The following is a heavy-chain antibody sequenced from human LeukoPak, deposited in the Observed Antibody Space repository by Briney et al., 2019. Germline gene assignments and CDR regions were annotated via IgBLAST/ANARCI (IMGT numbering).Heavy chain of an antibody. J-gene: IGHJ4*02. V-gene: IGHV3-11*01. CDR1: GFTFSDYY. CDR3: AGGKIWSPVYLSH. D-gene: IGHD3-10*01. Sequence: GGSLRLSCAASGFTFSDYYMSWTRQAPGKGLEWVSYISSSGSTIYYADSVKGRFTISRDNAKNSLYLQMNSLRAEDTAVYYCAGGKIWSPVYLSHWGQGTLVTVSS. CDR2: ISSSGSTI.